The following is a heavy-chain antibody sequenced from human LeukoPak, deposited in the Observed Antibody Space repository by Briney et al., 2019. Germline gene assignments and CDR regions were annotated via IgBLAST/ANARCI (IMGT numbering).Heavy chain of an antibody. Sequence: PSETLSLTCTVSGGSISSGDYYWSWIRQPPGKGLEWIGYIYYSGSTYYNPSLKSRVTISVDTSKNQFSLKLSSVTAADTAVYYCARGGYYDSSGYLQHWGQGTLVTVSS. J-gene: IGHJ1*01. D-gene: IGHD3-22*01. CDR2: IYYSGST. CDR1: GGSISSGDYY. V-gene: IGHV4-30-4*01. CDR3: ARGGYYDSSGYLQH.